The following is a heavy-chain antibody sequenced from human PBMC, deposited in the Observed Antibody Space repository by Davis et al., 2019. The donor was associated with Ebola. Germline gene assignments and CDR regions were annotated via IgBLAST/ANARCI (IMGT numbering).Heavy chain of an antibody. D-gene: IGHD3/OR15-3a*01. Sequence: GESLKISCAASGFTFSNYAMSWVRQPPGKGLEWVSVIYSGGDIYYADSVKGRFTISRDNSKNTVYLQMNSLRAEDTAMFYCASGQTRSSSVDYWGQGTLVTVSS. CDR2: IYSGGDI. CDR1: GFTFSNYA. J-gene: IGHJ4*02. CDR3: ASGQTRSSSVDY. V-gene: IGHV3-53*01.